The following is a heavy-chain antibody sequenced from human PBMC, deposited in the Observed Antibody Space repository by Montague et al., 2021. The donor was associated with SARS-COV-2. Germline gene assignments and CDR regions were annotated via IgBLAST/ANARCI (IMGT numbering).Heavy chain of an antibody. CDR3: AREYSSGVYFDY. V-gene: IGHV2-70*11. Sequence: PALVEPTQTLTLTCTFSGFSLSTSGMCVSWIRQPSGKALEWLARIDWDDDKYYSTSLKTRLTISKDTSKNQVVLTMTNMDPVDTATYYCAREYSSGVYFDYWGQGTLVTVSS. CDR2: IDWDDDK. D-gene: IGHD6-19*01. CDR1: GFSLSTSGMC. J-gene: IGHJ4*02.